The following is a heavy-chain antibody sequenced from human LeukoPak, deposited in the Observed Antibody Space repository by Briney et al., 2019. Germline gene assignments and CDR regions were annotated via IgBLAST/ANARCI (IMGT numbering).Heavy chain of an antibody. CDR2: ISSGSSYI. D-gene: IGHD3-10*01. CDR3: ARGLRRGVIITEKAH. V-gene: IGHV3-21*01. Sequence: KPGGSLRLSCAASGFTFSSYSMNWVRQAPGKGLEWVSSISSGSSYIYYADSVKGRFTISRDNAKNSLYLQMNSLRAEDTAVYYCARGLRRGVIITEKAHWGQGTLVTVSS. J-gene: IGHJ4*02. CDR1: GFTFSSYS.